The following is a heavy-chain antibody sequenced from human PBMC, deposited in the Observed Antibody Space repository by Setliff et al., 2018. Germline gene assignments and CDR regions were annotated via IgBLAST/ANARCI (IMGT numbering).Heavy chain of an antibody. J-gene: IGHJ4*02. Sequence: ASVKVSCKASGYAFTGHYIHWVRQAPGQGLEWMGWINPRTGVTNYARKFQGRVTMTRDTSITTVYMDLSRLTSDDTAVYYCVRQDILTSYYMFDYWGQGTLVTVSS. CDR1: GYAFTGHY. CDR2: INPRTGVT. CDR3: VRQDILTSYYMFDY. D-gene: IGHD3-9*01. V-gene: IGHV1-2*02.